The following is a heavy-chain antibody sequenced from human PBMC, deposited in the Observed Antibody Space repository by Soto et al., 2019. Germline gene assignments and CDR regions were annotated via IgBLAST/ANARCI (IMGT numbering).Heavy chain of an antibody. Sequence: QVQLQESGPGLVKPSQTLSLTCTVSGGSISSGDYYWSWIRQPPGKGLEWIGYIYYSGSTYYNPSLKRRITTSVDTSKNQFAMKPSSVTAADTAVYYCARAMVVTQNWFDPWGQGTLVTVSS. CDR3: ARAMVVTQNWFDP. D-gene: IGHD2-21*02. V-gene: IGHV4-30-4*01. CDR1: GGSISSGDYY. CDR2: IYYSGST. J-gene: IGHJ5*02.